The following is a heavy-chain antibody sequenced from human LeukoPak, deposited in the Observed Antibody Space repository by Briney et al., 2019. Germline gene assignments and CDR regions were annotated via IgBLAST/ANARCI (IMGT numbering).Heavy chain of an antibody. J-gene: IGHJ5*02. CDR2: INSDGSST. V-gene: IGHV3-74*01. CDR3: ARGVGGDSRFDP. D-gene: IGHD1-26*01. Sequence: GGSLRLSCAASGFTFSSYWMHWVRQAPGKGLVWVSRINSDGSSTRYADSVKGRFTISRDNAKNTLYLQRNSLRAEETAVYYCARGVGGDSRFDPWGQGTLVTVSS. CDR1: GFTFSSYW.